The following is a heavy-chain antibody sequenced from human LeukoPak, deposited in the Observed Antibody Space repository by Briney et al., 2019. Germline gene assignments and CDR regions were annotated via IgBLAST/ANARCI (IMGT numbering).Heavy chain of an antibody. J-gene: IGHJ5*02. V-gene: IGHV1-18*01. CDR3: ARDYYASRGYHEDCFDP. D-gene: IGHD3-22*01. CDR1: GYTFGSYG. CDR2: ISADSGNT. Sequence: ASVKVSCKASGYTFGSYGISWVRQAPGQGLEWMGWISADSGNTRYAQKFQGRGTMTTDTSTTTVYMELRTLTSDDTALYYCARDYYASRGYHEDCFDPWGQGTLVTVSS.